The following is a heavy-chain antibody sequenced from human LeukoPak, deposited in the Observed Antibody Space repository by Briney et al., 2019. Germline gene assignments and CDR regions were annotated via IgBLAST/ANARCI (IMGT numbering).Heavy chain of an antibody. V-gene: IGHV3-30*02. Sequence: GGSLRLSCAASGFTFSSYGMHWVRQAPGKGLEWVAFIRYDGSNKYYAGSVKGRFTISRDNSKNTLYLQMNSLRAEDTAVYYCAKDVLAAAGFELQHWGQGTLVTVSS. CDR1: GFTFSSYG. CDR2: IRYDGSNK. D-gene: IGHD6-13*01. CDR3: AKDVLAAAGFELQH. J-gene: IGHJ1*01.